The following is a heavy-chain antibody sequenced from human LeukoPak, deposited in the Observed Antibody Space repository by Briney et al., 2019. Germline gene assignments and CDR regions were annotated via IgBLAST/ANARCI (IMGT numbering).Heavy chain of an antibody. Sequence: PGGSLRLSCATSGFTFSGSAIHWVRQASGKGLEWVGRIRSKANSYATTDAASVKGRFTISRDDSKNTAYLQMNSLKTEDTAVYYYTRPSYDSSVSGVVYWGQGTLVTVSS. D-gene: IGHD3-22*01. CDR3: TRPSYDSSVSGVVY. V-gene: IGHV3-73*01. CDR2: IRSKANSYAT. J-gene: IGHJ4*02. CDR1: GFTFSGSA.